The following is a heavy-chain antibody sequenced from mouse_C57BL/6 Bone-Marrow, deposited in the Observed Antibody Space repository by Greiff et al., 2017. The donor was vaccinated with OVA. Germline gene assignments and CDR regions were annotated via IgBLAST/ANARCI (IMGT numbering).Heavy chain of an antibody. D-gene: IGHD1-1*01. V-gene: IGHV5-17*01. CDR1: GFTFSDYG. CDR3: ASPYYYGSSYMYFDV. J-gene: IGHJ1*03. CDR2: ISSGSSTI. Sequence: EVNLVESGGGLVKPGGSLKLSCAASGFTFSDYGMHWVRQAPEKGLEWVAYISSGSSTIYYADTVKGRFTISRDNAKNTLFLQMTSLRSEDTAMYYCASPYYYGSSYMYFDVWGTGTTVTVSS.